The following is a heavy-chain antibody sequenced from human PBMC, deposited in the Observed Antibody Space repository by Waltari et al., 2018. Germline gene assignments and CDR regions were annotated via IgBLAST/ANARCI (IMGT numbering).Heavy chain of an antibody. J-gene: IGHJ4*02. Sequence: EVQLLESGGGLVQPGGSLSLSCSASGIMFTTFAINWVRLAPGTGLDWVAAITVSDDTFYADSVMGRFTVSRDTSKNTVYLQMNGLRAEDTAIYYCAKPFYNWDDPLHSWGQGTLVAVSS. CDR1: GIMFTTFA. CDR3: AKPFYNWDDPLHS. D-gene: IGHD1-20*01. V-gene: IGHV3-23*01. CDR2: ITVSDDT.